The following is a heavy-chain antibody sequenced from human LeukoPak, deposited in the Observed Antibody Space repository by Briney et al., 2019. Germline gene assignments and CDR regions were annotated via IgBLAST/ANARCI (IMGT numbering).Heavy chain of an antibody. CDR2: IIPLFNSV. D-gene: IGHD2-2*01. Sequence: SVKVSCKASGGTFSNFGINWVRQAPGQGLEWVGGIIPLFNSVVYAQKFQGRVTITPDASTSTAYMEVISLRSDDTAVYYCAKRGPAAAFDYWGQGTQVTVSS. V-gene: IGHV1-69*13. CDR1: GGTFSNFG. CDR3: AKRGPAAAFDY. J-gene: IGHJ4*02.